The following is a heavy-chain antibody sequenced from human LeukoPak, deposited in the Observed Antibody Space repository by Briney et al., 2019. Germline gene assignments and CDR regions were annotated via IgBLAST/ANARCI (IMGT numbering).Heavy chain of an antibody. CDR1: GYTFTAHY. D-gene: IGHD3-10*01. Sequence: GASVKVSCKASGYTFTAHYMHWVRQAPGQGLQWMGWINPNSGGTHYGQKFQGRITLTRDASISTAYMELSRLTSDDTALYYCTKGGPLVRDESLAHPTFDYWGQGTLVTVSS. J-gene: IGHJ4*02. V-gene: IGHV1-2*02. CDR3: TKGGPLVRDESLAHPTFDY. CDR2: INPNSGGT.